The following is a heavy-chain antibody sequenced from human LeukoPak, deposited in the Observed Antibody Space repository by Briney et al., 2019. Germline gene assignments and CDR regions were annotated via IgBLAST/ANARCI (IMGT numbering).Heavy chain of an antibody. CDR2: IGSSGRTI. V-gene: IGHV3-11*04. CDR1: GFTFSDYY. D-gene: IGHD6-19*01. J-gene: IGHJ3*02. Sequence: SGGSLRLSCAASGFTFSDYYMSWIRQAPGKGLEWVSYIGSSGRTIYYADSVKGRFTISRDNAKNSLYLQMNSLRAEDTAAYYCARDGKAVAVAFDIWGQGTMVTVSS. CDR3: ARDGKAVAVAFDI.